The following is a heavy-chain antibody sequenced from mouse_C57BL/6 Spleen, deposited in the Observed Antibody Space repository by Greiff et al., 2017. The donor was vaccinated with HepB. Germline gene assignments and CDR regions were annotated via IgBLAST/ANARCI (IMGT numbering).Heavy chain of an antibody. CDR2: ISYDGSN. V-gene: IGHV3-6*01. Sequence: EVKLVESGPGLVKPSQSLSLTCSVPGYSITSGYYWNWIRQFPGNKLEWMGYISYDGSNNYNPSLKNRISITRDTSKNQFFLKLNSVTTEDTATYYCARAEGDYAWFAYWGQGTLVTVSA. CDR3: ARAEGDYAWFAY. D-gene: IGHD2-4*01. J-gene: IGHJ3*01. CDR1: GYSITSGYY.